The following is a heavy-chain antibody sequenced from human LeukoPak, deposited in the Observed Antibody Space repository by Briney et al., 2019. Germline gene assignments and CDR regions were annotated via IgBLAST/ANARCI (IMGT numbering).Heavy chain of an antibody. Sequence: GGSLRLSCAASGFTFSSYGMHWVRQAPGKGLEWVAVISYDGSNKYYADTVKGRFTISRDNYKNTLYLQMNSLRAEDTAVYYCAKDEVEHGLDYWGQGTLVTVSS. D-gene: IGHD2-21*01. CDR1: GFTFSSYG. CDR3: AKDEVEHGLDY. CDR2: ISYDGSNK. J-gene: IGHJ4*02. V-gene: IGHV3-30*18.